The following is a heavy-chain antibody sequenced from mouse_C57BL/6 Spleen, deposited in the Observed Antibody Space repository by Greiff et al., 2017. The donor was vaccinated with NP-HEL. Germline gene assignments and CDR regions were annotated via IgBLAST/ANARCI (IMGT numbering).Heavy chain of an antibody. J-gene: IGHJ2*01. CDR1: GFSFNTYA. V-gene: IGHV10-1*01. CDR3: VRQGNWDYFDY. Sequence: EVQVVESGGGLVQPKGSLKLSCAASGFSFNTYAMNWVRQAPGKGLEWVARIRSKSNNYATYYADSVKDRFTISRDDSESMLYLQMNNLKTEDTAMYYCVRQGNWDYFDYWGQGTTLTVSS. CDR2: IRSKSNNYAT. D-gene: IGHD4-1*01.